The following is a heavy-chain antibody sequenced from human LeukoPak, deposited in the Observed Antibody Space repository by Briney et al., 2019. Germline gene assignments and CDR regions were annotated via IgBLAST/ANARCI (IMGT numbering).Heavy chain of an antibody. V-gene: IGHV4-34*01. CDR3: ARHVAVSIRVSWFDP. J-gene: IGHJ5*02. D-gene: IGHD2-8*01. Sequence: PSETLSLTCAVYGGSFSNYYWSWIRQPPGKGLEWIGEINHSGSTNYKPSLKSRVTMSVDTSKNQFSLKLSSVTAADTAVYYCARHVAVSIRVSWFDPWGQGTLVTVSS. CDR1: GGSFSNYY. CDR2: INHSGST.